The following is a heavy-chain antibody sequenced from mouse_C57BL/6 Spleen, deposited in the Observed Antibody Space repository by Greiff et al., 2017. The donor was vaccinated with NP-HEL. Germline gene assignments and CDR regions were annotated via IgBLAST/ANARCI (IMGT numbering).Heavy chain of an antibody. CDR2: LNYDGSST. Sequence: EVKLMESEGGLVQPGSSMKLSCTASGFTFSDYYMAWVRQVPEKGLEWVANLNYDGSSTYYLDSLKSRFIISRENAKNILYLQMSSLKSEDTATYYCARDGYSGAMDYWGQGTSVTVSS. J-gene: IGHJ4*01. V-gene: IGHV5-16*01. D-gene: IGHD2-3*01. CDR3: ARDGYSGAMDY. CDR1: GFTFSDYY.